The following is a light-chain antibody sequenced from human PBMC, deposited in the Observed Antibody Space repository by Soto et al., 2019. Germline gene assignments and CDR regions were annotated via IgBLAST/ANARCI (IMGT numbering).Light chain of an antibody. CDR3: QKYNSGPLT. J-gene: IGKJ4*01. CDR1: QGISNY. V-gene: IGKV1-27*01. Sequence: DIQMTRSPSSLSASVGDTVTITCRASQGISNYLAWYQQQQGKVPKLLIYAASTLQSGVQSRFTGSGSGTDFTRTISSLQPEDVAADYCQKYNSGPLTFRGGTKVDIK. CDR2: AAS.